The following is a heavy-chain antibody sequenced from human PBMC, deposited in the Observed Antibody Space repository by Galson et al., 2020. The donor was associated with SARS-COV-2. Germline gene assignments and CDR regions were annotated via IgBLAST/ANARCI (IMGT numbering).Heavy chain of an antibody. V-gene: IGHV3-23*01. CDR3: ARDYGVTPYYFDY. D-gene: IGHD4-17*01. CDR1: GFTFNNYA. CDR2: ITGSGYNS. Sequence: GGSLSLSCAASGFTFNNYAMNWVRQTPGKGLEWVSTITGSGYNSYYADSVKGRFTISRDNSKNTLYLEMNSLRAEDSAVYYCARDYGVTPYYFDYWGQGTLVTVSS. J-gene: IGHJ4*02.